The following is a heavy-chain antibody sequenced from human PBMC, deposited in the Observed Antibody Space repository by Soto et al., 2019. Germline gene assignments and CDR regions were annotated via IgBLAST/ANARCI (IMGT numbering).Heavy chain of an antibody. Sequence: EVQLLESGGGLLQPGGSLRLSCAASGFTFGNYAMSWVRQAPRKGLEWVSTLSGRGGSTFYADSVKGRFTISGDNSKNTLYLQLNSLRAEDTAIYYCARRLPHDYGFDYWGHGTLVTVSS. D-gene: IGHD4-17*01. CDR2: LSGRGGST. J-gene: IGHJ4*01. CDR3: ARRLPHDYGFDY. V-gene: IGHV3-23*01. CDR1: GFTFGNYA.